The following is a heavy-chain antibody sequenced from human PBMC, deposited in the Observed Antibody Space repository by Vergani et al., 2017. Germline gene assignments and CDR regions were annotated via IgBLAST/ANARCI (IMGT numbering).Heavy chain of an antibody. J-gene: IGHJ6*03. D-gene: IGHD2-21*01. Sequence: EVQLVESGGGLVQPGRSLRLSCAASGFTFDDYAMQWVRQAPGKGLEWVSGISWNSGRIGYADSVKGRFTISRDNAKNSLYLQMNSLRAEYTALYYCAKVASLRSYDYYYYMNVWGKGTTVTFSS. V-gene: IGHV3-9*01. CDR2: ISWNSGRI. CDR3: AKVASLRSYDYYYYMNV. CDR1: GFTFDDYA.